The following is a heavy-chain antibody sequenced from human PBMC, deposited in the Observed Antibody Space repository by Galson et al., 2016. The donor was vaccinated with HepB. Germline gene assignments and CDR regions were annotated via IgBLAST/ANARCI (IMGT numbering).Heavy chain of an antibody. CDR3: VRGGTYYLSF. D-gene: IGHD1-26*01. CDR2: IFHSGNA. CDR1: GDSISNAVW. V-gene: IGHV4/OR15-8*01. Sequence: SETMSLTCVVSGDSISNAVWWSWVRQPPGKGLEWIGEIFHSGNANYNPSLKSRVTISADKSKNQLSLTLRSVTAAATAIYYCVRGGTYYLSFWGQGTLVTVSS. J-gene: IGHJ4*02.